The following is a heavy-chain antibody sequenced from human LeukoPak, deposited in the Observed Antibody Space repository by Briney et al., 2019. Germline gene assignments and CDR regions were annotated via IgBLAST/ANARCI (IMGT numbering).Heavy chain of an antibody. Sequence: PSETLSLTCTVSGGSIRSSSYYWGWIRQPPGKGLEWIGSIYYSGSTYYNPSLKSRVTISVDTSKNQFSLKLSSVTAADTAVYYCARQNVLLWFGEGWGQGTLVTVSS. V-gene: IGHV4-39*01. CDR2: IYYSGST. CDR3: ARQNVLLWFGEG. CDR1: GGSIRSSSYY. J-gene: IGHJ4*02. D-gene: IGHD3-10*01.